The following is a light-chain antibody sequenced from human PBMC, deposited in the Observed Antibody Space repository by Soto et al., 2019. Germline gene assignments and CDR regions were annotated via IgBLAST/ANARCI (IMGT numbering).Light chain of an antibody. CDR1: QEISIY. Sequence: DIQMTQSPSSLSASVGDRVTITCLASQEISIYLNWYQEKLGKAHKLLIYDTSTLGAGVPARFSGSGSGTVFTLTINSLQPEDLATYYCQQYDSLTWTFGQGTRVEVK. V-gene: IGKV1-33*01. CDR2: DTS. J-gene: IGKJ1*01. CDR3: QQYDSLTWT.